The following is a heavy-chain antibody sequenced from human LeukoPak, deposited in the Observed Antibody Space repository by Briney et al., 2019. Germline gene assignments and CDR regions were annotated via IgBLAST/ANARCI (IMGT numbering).Heavy chain of an antibody. CDR3: ARGRGRYYGMDV. D-gene: IGHD3-10*01. CDR2: MHTSGHT. Sequence: PSETLSLTCIVPRGSISCYYWSWIRQPAGKGLEWIRHMHTSGHTNYNSSLMSRVTISLDTSNNQFSLRLTSVTPADPAVLYWARGRGRYYGMDVWGQGTTVTVSS. J-gene: IGHJ6*02. CDR1: RGSISCYY. V-gene: IGHV4-4*07.